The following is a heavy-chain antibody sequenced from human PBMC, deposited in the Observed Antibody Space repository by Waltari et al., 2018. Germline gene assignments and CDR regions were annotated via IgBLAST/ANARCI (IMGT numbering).Heavy chain of an antibody. CDR1: GYTFSEHY. CDR3: AGXKYSSPWEALDX. D-gene: IGHD6-6*01. V-gene: IGHV1-2*02. J-gene: IGHJ4*02. Sequence: XQSGXEVKKPXASVTVSCKXSGYTFSEHYLYWVRQAPGQGLECVXWINQXSGATXTAQKFQGRVXLTRDASLSTAYMDLRSXKSDDTAVXYXAGXKYSSPWEALDXWGQGTLVTVSS. CDR2: INQXSGAT.